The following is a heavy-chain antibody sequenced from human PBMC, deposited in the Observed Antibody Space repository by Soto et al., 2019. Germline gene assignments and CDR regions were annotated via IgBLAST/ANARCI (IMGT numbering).Heavy chain of an antibody. V-gene: IGHV1-69*08. CDR1: GGTFSSYT. Sequence: QVQLVQSGAEVKKPGSSVKVSCKASGGTFSSYTISWVRQAPGQGLEWMGRIIPILGIANYAQKFQGRVTXTXXKSTSTAYMELSSMRSEDTAVYYCARDDYYYGMDVWGQGTTVTVSS. J-gene: IGHJ6*02. CDR3: ARDDYYYGMDV. CDR2: IIPILGIA.